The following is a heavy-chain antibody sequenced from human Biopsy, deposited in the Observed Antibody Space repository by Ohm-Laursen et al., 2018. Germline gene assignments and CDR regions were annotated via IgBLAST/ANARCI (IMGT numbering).Heavy chain of an antibody. D-gene: IGHD6-19*01. J-gene: IGHJ4*02. CDR1: GDSINNYY. CDR2: IYTSGSP. V-gene: IGHV4-4*07. CDR3: ARGMRSSGWPYFDS. Sequence: SDTLSLTCTVSGDSINNYYWSWLRQPAGQGLEWIGRIYTSGSPNYNLSLESRVTMSVDTSKNQFSLKLSSVTAADTAIYYCARGMRSSGWPYFDSWGQGTLVTVSS.